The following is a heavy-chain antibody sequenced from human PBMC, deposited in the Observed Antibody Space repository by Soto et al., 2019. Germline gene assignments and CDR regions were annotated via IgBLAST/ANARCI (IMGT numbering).Heavy chain of an antibody. Sequence: SETLSLTCTVSGGSINSYYWSWIRQPPGKGLEWIAYVYHSGSINPSLKSRVTISVDTSKNQFSLKLSSVTAADTAVYYCARHWFGEVEKYSFDIWGQGTKVT. CDR1: GGSINSYY. D-gene: IGHD3-10*01. CDR3: ARHWFGEVEKYSFDI. CDR2: VYHSGS. J-gene: IGHJ3*02. V-gene: IGHV4-59*08.